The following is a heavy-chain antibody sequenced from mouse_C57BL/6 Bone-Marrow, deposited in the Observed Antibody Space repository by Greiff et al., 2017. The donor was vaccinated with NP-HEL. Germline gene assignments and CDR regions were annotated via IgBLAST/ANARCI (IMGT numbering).Heavy chain of an antibody. V-gene: IGHV5-4*01. J-gene: IGHJ4*01. Sequence: EVKLMESGGGLVKPGGSLKLSCAASGFTFSSYAMSWVRQTPEKRLEWVATISDGGSYTYYPDNVKGRFTISRDNAKNNPYLQMSHLKSEDTAMYYCARDYGYAMDYWGQGTSVTVSS. CDR3: ARDYGYAMDY. CDR2: ISDGGSYT. CDR1: GFTFSSYA. D-gene: IGHD1-1*01.